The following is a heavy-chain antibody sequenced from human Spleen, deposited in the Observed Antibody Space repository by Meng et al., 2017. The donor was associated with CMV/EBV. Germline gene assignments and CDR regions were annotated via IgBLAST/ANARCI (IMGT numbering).Heavy chain of an antibody. CDR2: ISCDGSND. Sequence: FPLSADDMHCVLRPPGGGLAWGAVISCDGSNDYYAASGKGGFAISSDDSTNTLNQLMNSLRAKDTAVDYCTEDYLSSGDYPDCYFDHWGRGTLVTVSS. CDR1: FPLSADD. V-gene: IGHV3-30*18. D-gene: IGHD4-17*01. CDR3: TEDYLSSGDYPDCYFDH. J-gene: IGHJ2*01.